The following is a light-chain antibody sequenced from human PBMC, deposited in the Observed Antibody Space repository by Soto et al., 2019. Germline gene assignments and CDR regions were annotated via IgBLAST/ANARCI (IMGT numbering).Light chain of an antibody. J-gene: IGKJ5*01. Sequence: DIPMTQSPSSLSASVGDRVTITCQASQDISNYLNWYQQKPGKAPKLLIYDASNLETGVPSRFSVSGSVTDFTVTISSLQPEDIATYYCQQYDNLSITFGQGTRLEIK. V-gene: IGKV1-33*01. CDR1: QDISNY. CDR3: QQYDNLSIT. CDR2: DAS.